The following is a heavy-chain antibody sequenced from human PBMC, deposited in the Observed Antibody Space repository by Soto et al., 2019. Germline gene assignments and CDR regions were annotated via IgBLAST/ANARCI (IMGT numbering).Heavy chain of an antibody. CDR1: GGTFSSYA. V-gene: IGHV1-69*01. Sequence: QVQLVQSGAEVKKPGSSVKVSCKASGGTFSSYAISWVRQAPGQGLEWMGGIIPIFGTANYAQKFQGRVTITADESTSTSYMELSSLRSEDTAVYYCARITFGALAVAGSDYWGQGTLVTVSS. J-gene: IGHJ4*02. D-gene: IGHD6-19*01. CDR3: ARITFGALAVAGSDY. CDR2: IIPIFGTA.